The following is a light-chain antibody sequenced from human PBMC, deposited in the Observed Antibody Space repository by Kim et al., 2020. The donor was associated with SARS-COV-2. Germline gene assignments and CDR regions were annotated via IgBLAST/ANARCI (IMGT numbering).Light chain of an antibody. V-gene: IGKV1D-12*01. CDR1: QGVGSW. Sequence: DIQMTQSPSSVSASVGDRVTIICRASQGVGSWLSWYQQKPGKAPQLLIYSASRLQSGVPLRFSGSGSGTDFILTISRLQPEDFATYYCQQTNTFPYTFGQGTKLEI. J-gene: IGKJ2*01. CDR3: QQTNTFPYT. CDR2: SAS.